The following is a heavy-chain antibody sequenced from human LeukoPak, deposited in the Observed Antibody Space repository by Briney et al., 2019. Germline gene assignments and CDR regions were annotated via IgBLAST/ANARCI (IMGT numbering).Heavy chain of an antibody. D-gene: IGHD4-17*01. V-gene: IGHV4-34*01. CDR3: AATTVTTPWFDP. CDR1: GGSFSGYY. Sequence: SETLSLTCAVYGGSFSGYYWSWIRQPPGKGLEWIGEINHSGSTNYNPSLKSQVTISVETSKNQFSLKLSSVTAADTAVYYCAATTVTTPWFDPWGQGTLVTVSS. J-gene: IGHJ5*02. CDR2: INHSGST.